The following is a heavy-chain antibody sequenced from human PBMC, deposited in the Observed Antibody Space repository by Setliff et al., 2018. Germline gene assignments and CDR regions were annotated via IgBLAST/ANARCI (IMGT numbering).Heavy chain of an antibody. Sequence: GGSLRLSCAASGFTFSSYCMSWVRQAPGKGLEWVAFIRYDGSNKYYADSVKGRFTISRDNSKNTLYLQMNSLRTEDTAVYYCAKDESRYSSSWYIYWGQGTLVTVSS. J-gene: IGHJ4*02. CDR3: AKDESRYSSSWYIY. D-gene: IGHD6-13*01. V-gene: IGHV3-30*02. CDR2: IRYDGSNK. CDR1: GFTFSSYC.